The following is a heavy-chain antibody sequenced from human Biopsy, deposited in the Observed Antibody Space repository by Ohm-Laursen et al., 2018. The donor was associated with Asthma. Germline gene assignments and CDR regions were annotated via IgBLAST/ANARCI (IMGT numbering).Heavy chain of an antibody. CDR1: GGSISSGAYY. D-gene: IGHD3-22*01. CDR2: IYYIGST. V-gene: IGHV4-30-4*01. CDR3: ARAQDYYDSRGYYRSFDY. Sequence: SETLSLTCTVSGGSISSGAYYWSWVRQPPGKGLEWIGYIYYIGSTYYNPSLKSRVAISLDTSKNQFSLKLGSVTAADTAVYYCARAQDYYDSRGYYRSFDYWGQGTLVTVSS. J-gene: IGHJ4*02.